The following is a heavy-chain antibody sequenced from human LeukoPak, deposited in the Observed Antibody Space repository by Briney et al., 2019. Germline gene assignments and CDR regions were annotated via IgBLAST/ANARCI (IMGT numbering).Heavy chain of an antibody. CDR2: IYSGGST. D-gene: IGHD2-15*01. Sequence: PGGSLRLSCAASGFTVSSNYMSWVRQAPGKGLEWVSVIYSGGSTYYADSVKGRFTISRDNSKNTLYLQMDSLRAEDTAVYYCARASRDSGGSCYPNWGQGTLVTVSS. CDR3: ARASRDSGGSCYPN. J-gene: IGHJ4*02. CDR1: GFTVSSNY. V-gene: IGHV3-66*02.